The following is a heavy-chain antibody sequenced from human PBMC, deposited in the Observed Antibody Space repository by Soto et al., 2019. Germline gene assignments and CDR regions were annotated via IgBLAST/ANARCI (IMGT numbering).Heavy chain of an antibody. V-gene: IGHV3-30*18. J-gene: IGHJ6*02. CDR1: GFTCSSYG. CDR3: AKDRTLGYYYGMDV. CDR2: ISYDGSNK. Sequence: GGSLRLACAASGFTCSSYGMHWVRQAPGKGLEWVAVISYDGSNKYYADSVKGRFTISRDNSKNTLYLQMNSLRAEDTAVYYCAKDRTLGYYYGMDVSGQATTLTVS.